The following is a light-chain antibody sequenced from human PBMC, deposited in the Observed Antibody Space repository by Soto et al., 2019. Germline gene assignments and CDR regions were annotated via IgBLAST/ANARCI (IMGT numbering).Light chain of an antibody. CDR1: SSNIGTNA. CDR3: AAWNDSLNGYV. CDR2: NNN. V-gene: IGLV1-44*01. Sequence: QSVLTQPPSASGTPGQRVTISCSGGSSNIGTNAVNWYQQLPGTAPKLLIYNNNQRPSGVPDRFSGSKSGTSASLAISGLQCEDEADYYCAAWNDSLNGYVVGTGTKVPV. J-gene: IGLJ1*01.